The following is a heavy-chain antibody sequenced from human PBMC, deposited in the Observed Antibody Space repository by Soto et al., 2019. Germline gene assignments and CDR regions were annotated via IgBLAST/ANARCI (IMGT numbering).Heavy chain of an antibody. CDR3: ARDIKGRITIFGVVINSYYYYMDV. J-gene: IGHJ6*03. CDR1: GFTFSSYW. V-gene: IGHV3-7*01. CDR2: IKQDGSEK. D-gene: IGHD3-3*01. Sequence: GGSLRLSCAASGFTFSSYWMSWVRQAPGKGLEWVANIKQDGSEKYYVDSVKGRFTISRDNAKNSLYLQMNSLRAEDTAVYYCARDIKGRITIFGVVINSYYYYMDVWGKGTTVTVSS.